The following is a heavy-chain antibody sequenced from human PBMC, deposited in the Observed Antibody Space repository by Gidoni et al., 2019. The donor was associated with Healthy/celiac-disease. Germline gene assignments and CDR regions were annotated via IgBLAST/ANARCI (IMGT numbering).Heavy chain of an antibody. CDR1: GGSISSSSYY. CDR3: ARSSYGDYYYYGMDV. V-gene: IGHV4-39*01. J-gene: IGHJ6*02. D-gene: IGHD4-17*01. Sequence: QLQLQESGPGLVKPSETLSLTCTVSGGSISSSSYYWGWIRQPPGKGLEWIGSIYYSGRTYYNPSLKSRVTISVDTSKNQFSLKLSSVTAADTAVYYCARSSYGDYYYYGMDVWGQGTTVTVSS. CDR2: IYYSGRT.